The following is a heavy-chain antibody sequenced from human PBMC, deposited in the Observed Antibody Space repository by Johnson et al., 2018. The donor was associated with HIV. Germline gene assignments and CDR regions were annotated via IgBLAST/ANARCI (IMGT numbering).Heavy chain of an antibody. CDR1: GFTFSSYA. Sequence: QVQLVESGGGVVQPGRSLRLSCAASGFTFSSYAMHWVRQAPGKGLEWVAVISYDGSNKYYADSVKGRFTISSYNSKNTLYLQMNSLRAEDTAVYYCARDNGYYYDSSGSRNAFDIWGQGTMVTVSS. D-gene: IGHD3-22*01. J-gene: IGHJ3*02. V-gene: IGHV3-30-3*01. CDR3: ARDNGYYYDSSGSRNAFDI. CDR2: ISYDGSNK.